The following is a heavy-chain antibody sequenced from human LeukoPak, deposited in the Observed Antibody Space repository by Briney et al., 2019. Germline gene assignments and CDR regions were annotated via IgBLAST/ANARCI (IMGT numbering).Heavy chain of an antibody. CDR2: IGRRDNNR. V-gene: IGHV3-21*01. CDR1: GFTFDRYT. D-gene: IGHD3-22*01. CDR3: ARDDYDSSGEGWFDP. Sequence: GGSLRLSCAASGFTFDRYTIHWVRQAPGKGLEWVSLIGRRDNNRYYADSVRGRFTISRDNAKNSLYLQMNSLRAEDTAVYYCARDDYDSSGEGWFDPWGQGTLVTVSS. J-gene: IGHJ5*02.